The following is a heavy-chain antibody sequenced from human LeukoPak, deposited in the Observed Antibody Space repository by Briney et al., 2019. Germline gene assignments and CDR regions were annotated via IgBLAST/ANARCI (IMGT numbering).Heavy chain of an antibody. D-gene: IGHD2-2*01. CDR3: ARRVVVPTAGSFDP. CDR2: IDPSDSYT. V-gene: IGHV5-10-1*01. Sequence: GESLKISCKGSGYRVTNYWISWVRQMPGKGLEWMGRIDPSDSYTSYSPSFQGHVTISVDKSISTAYLQWSSLEASDTAMYYCARRVVVPTAGSFDPWAREPWSSSPQ. J-gene: IGHJ5*02. CDR1: GYRVTNYW.